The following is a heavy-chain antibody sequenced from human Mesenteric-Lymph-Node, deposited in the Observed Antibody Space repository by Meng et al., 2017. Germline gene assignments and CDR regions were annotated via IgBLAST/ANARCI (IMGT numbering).Heavy chain of an antibody. CDR1: GGSISSYY. Sequence: SETLSLTCTVSGGSISSYYWSWIRQPPGKGLEWIGYIYYSGSTNYNPSLKSRVTISVDTSKNQFSLKLSSVTAEDTAVYYCASSYYDFWSGYYTYYYYGMDVWGQGTTVTVS. CDR2: IYYSGST. V-gene: IGHV4-59*12. CDR3: ASSYYDFWSGYYTYYYYGMDV. D-gene: IGHD3-3*01. J-gene: IGHJ6*02.